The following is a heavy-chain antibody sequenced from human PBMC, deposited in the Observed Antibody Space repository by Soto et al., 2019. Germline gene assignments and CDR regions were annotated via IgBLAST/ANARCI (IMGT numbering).Heavy chain of an antibody. Sequence: ASVKVSCKSSGGTFSSHSINWVRQAPGQGLEWMGGIIPIFGPANFAKKFQGRVTITADESTTTAYMELSTLTSEDTAVYYCATGSFTSTGGRIGYHYNAMDVWGQGTTVTVSS. CDR3: ATGSFTSTGGRIGYHYNAMDV. CDR2: IIPIFGPA. J-gene: IGHJ6*02. V-gene: IGHV1-69*13. CDR1: GGTFSSHS. D-gene: IGHD1-1*01.